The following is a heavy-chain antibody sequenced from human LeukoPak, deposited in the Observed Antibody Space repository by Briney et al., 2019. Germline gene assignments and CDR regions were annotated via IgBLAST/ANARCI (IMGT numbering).Heavy chain of an antibody. CDR3: ARSAGSAFFDY. CDR2: IYSDSGDT. V-gene: IGHV1-2*04. D-gene: IGHD2-15*01. CDR1: GYTFTGFY. Sequence: ASVKVSCKASGYTFTGFYIHWVRQAPGQGLEWMGWIYSDSGDTNYAQKFQGCVTMTRDTSISTAYMELSRLTSDDTAVYYCARSAGSAFFDYWGQGTLVTVSS. J-gene: IGHJ4*02.